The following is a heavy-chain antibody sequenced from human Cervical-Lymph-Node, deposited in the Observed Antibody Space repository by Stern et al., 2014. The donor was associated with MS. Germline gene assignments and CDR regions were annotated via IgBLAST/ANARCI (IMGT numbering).Heavy chain of an antibody. D-gene: IGHD7-27*01. CDR3: AKAWGH. Sequence: VQLVESGGGVVQPGRSLRLSCEASGLNFSSHGIHWVRQAPCREPEWLAVISKDGSNKYYAGSVKGRFTVSRDNSKNTLFLQMNSLSREDTAVYYCAKAWGHWGQGTLVIVSS. CDR1: GLNFSSHG. J-gene: IGHJ4*02. CDR2: ISKDGSNK. V-gene: IGHV3-30*18.